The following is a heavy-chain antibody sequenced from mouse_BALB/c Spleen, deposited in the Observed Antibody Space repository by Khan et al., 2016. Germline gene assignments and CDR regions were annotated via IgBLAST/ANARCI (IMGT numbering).Heavy chain of an antibody. V-gene: IGHV1-80*01. CDR1: GYAFSSYW. Sequence: QVQLQQSGAELVRPGSSVKISCKASGYAFSSYWMNWVKQRPGQGLEWIGQIYPGDGDTNYTGKFKGKATLTADKSSSTAYMQLSSLTSDDSAVNYCAQLTGTKEAIDYWGQGTSVTVSS. CDR2: IYPGDGDT. CDR3: AQLTGTKEAIDY. D-gene: IGHD4-1*01. J-gene: IGHJ4*01.